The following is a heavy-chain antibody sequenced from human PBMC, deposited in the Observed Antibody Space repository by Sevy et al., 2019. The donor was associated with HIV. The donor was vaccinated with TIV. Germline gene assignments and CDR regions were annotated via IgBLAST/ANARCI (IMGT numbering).Heavy chain of an antibody. D-gene: IGHD3-10*01. Sequence: SQTLSLTCAISGDSVSTYSAAWNWIRQSPSRGLEWLGRTYYKSKWYNDYALSVKSRISINPDTPKNQISLQLSSVTPEDTAVYYCARESRWFFFHFDYWGQGTLVTVSS. CDR1: GDSVSTYSAA. CDR2: TYYKSKWYN. CDR3: ARESRWFFFHFDY. V-gene: IGHV6-1*01. J-gene: IGHJ4*02.